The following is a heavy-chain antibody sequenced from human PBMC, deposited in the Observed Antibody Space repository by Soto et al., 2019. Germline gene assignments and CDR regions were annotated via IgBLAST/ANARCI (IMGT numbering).Heavy chain of an antibody. CDR3: ARGPVRYYDSSGYYDY. J-gene: IGHJ4*02. CDR1: GGSFSGYY. CDR2: INHSGST. Sequence: QVQLQQWGAGLLKPSETLSLTCAVYGGSFSGYYWSWIRQPPGKGREWIGEINHSGSTNYNPSLKSRVTISVDTSKNQFSLKLSSVTAADTAVYYWARGPVRYYDSSGYYDYWGQGTLFTVAS. D-gene: IGHD3-22*01. V-gene: IGHV4-34*01.